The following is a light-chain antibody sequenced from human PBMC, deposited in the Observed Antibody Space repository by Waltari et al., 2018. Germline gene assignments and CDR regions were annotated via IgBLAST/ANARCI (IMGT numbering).Light chain of an antibody. Sequence: QLVVTQSPSASASLGASVKLTCTLSSGHSNNIIAWLQQRPEKGPRYLMKVNSDGSHIRGDEIPDRFSGSSSGAERYLTISSLQSDDEADYYCQTGGHGTWVFGGGTKLTVL. CDR3: QTGGHGTWV. CDR2: VNSDGSH. V-gene: IGLV4-69*01. J-gene: IGLJ3*02. CDR1: SGHSNNI.